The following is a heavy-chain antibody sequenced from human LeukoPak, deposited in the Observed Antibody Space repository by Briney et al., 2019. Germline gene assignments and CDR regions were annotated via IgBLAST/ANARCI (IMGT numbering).Heavy chain of an antibody. Sequence: ASVKVSCKASGYTFTSYDTNWVRQATGQGLEWMGWMNPNSGNTGYAQKFQGRVTMTRNTSISTANMELSSLRSEDTAVYYCARGLARTSMVTRGGVRFDYWGQGTLVTVSS. CDR1: GYTFTSYD. D-gene: IGHD5-18*01. J-gene: IGHJ4*02. CDR3: ARGLARTSMVTRGGVRFDY. V-gene: IGHV1-8*01. CDR2: MNPNSGNT.